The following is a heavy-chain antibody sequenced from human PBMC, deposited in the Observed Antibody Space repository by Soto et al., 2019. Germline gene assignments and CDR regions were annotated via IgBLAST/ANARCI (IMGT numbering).Heavy chain of an antibody. CDR1: GGSISSGDYY. Sequence: PSETLSLTXTVSGGSISSGDYYGSWIRQPPGKGLEWIGYIYYSGSTYYNPSLKSRVTISVDTSKNQFSLKLSSVTAADTAVYYCARDCSSTSCYRPFDPWGQGTLVTVSS. CDR2: IYYSGST. CDR3: ARDCSSTSCYRPFDP. D-gene: IGHD2-2*01. J-gene: IGHJ5*02. V-gene: IGHV4-30-4*01.